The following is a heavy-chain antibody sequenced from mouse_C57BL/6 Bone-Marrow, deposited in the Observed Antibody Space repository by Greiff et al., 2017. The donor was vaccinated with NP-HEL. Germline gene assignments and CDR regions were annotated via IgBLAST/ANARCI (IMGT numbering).Heavy chain of an antibody. Sequence: EVQRVESGGGLVKPGGSLKLSCAASGFTFSDYGMHWVRQAPEKGLEWVAYISSGSSTISYAATVTGRFTISRDNDKNTLFLQMTSLRSEDTAMYYCARGWPSFAYWGQGTLVTVSA. V-gene: IGHV5-17*01. CDR2: ISSGSSTI. J-gene: IGHJ3*01. CDR1: GFTFSDYG. CDR3: ARGWPSFAY. D-gene: IGHD3-3*01.